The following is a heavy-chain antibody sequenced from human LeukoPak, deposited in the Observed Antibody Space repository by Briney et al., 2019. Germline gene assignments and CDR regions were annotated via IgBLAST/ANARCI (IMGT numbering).Heavy chain of an antibody. J-gene: IGHJ3*02. D-gene: IGHD3-22*01. V-gene: IGHV5-51*01. CDR2: IYPGDSDT. CDR1: GYNFTSYW. Sequence: GESLKISCKGSGYNFTSYWIAWVRQMPGKGLEWMGSIYPGDSDTKYSPSFQGRVTISADKSISTAYLQWSSLKASDTAMYYCARRGVDSSGYRDAFDIWGQGTMVTVSS. CDR3: ARRGVDSSGYRDAFDI.